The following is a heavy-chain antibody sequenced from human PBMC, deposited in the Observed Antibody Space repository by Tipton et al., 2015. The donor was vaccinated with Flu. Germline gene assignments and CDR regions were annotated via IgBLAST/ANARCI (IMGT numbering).Heavy chain of an antibody. J-gene: IGHJ4*01. D-gene: IGHD7-27*01. CDR2: INHCGTT. V-gene: IGHV4-34*01. Sequence: TLSLTCAVYGGSFSAYYWSWIRQPPGKGLEWVGEINHCGTTNYNPSLTSRVTVSADTSKKQFSLKLTSVTAADTAVYYCASKVANWGVWEPLDYWGHGTLVTVSS. CDR3: ASKVANWGVWEPLDY. CDR1: GGSFSAYY.